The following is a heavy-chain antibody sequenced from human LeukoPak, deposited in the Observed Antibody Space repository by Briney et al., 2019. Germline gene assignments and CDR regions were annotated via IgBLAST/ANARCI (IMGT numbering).Heavy chain of an antibody. CDR2: IGRGGGAT. CDR1: GFTFSSYA. D-gene: IGHD3-10*01. Sequence: GGSLRLSCAASGFTFSSYAMSWVRQSPGKGLEWVSVIGRGGGATYYADSVKGRFTISRDNSKNMLYLQMNSLRAEDTAVYYCAKHYYDSGRWTFDIWGQGTTVTVSS. V-gene: IGHV3-23*01. J-gene: IGHJ3*02. CDR3: AKHYYDSGRWTFDI.